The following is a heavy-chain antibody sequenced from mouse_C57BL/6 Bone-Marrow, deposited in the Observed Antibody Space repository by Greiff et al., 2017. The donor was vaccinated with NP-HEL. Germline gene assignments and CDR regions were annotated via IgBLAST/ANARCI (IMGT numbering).Heavy chain of an antibody. J-gene: IGHJ2*01. CDR2: IHPNSGST. CDR3: ARSGDYYYFDY. CDR1: GYTFTSYW. Sequence: QVQLQQPGAELVKPGASVKLSCKASGYTFTSYWMHWVKQRPGQGLEWIGMIHPNSGSTNYNEKFKSKATLTVDKSSSTAYMQLSGLTSEDSAVYYCARSGDYYYFDYWGQGTTLTVSS. D-gene: IGHD2-13*01. V-gene: IGHV1-64*01.